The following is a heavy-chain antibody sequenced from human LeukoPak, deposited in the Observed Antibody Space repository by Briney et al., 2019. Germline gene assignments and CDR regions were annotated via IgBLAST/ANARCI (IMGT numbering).Heavy chain of an antibody. CDR1: GFTFNNYA. V-gene: IGHV3-23*01. Sequence: GGSLRLSCAASGFTFNNYAMSWVRQAPGKGLEWVSGISGSDGSTNYADSVKGRFTISRENSKNTLYLQMNSLRAEDTAVYYCAKDSAKKYDDYWGQGTLVTVSS. CDR2: ISGSDGST. CDR3: AKDSAKKYDDY. J-gene: IGHJ4*02. D-gene: IGHD2/OR15-2a*01.